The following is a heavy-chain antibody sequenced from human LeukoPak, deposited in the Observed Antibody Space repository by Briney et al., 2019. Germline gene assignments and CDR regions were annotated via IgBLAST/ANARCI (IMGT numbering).Heavy chain of an antibody. CDR3: AAPGASGFVGNFWSGPLDF. CDR1: GYTFTSHY. V-gene: IGHV1-46*01. D-gene: IGHD3-3*01. CDR2: INPSAGST. Sequence: ASVKVSCRASGYTFTSHYMHWARQAPGQGLEWMGIINPSAGSTSYPQKFQGRVTMTRDTSTSTVYMELSSLRSEDTAVYYCAAPGASGFVGNFWSGPLDFWGQGTLVTVSS. J-gene: IGHJ4*02.